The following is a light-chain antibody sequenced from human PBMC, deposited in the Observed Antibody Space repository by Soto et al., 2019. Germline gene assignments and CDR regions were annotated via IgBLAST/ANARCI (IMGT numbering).Light chain of an antibody. CDR3: SSPASPIGV. V-gene: IGLV2-14*01. CDR2: EVS. CDR1: SSDIGDSNF. J-gene: IGLJ3*02. Sequence: QSALTQPASVSGSPGQSITISCTGTSSDIGDSNFVSWYQQHPGKAPKLIIFEVSTRPSGVSNRFSGSKSDNTASLTISGLQAEDEAHYYCSSPASPIGVFGGGTKVTVL.